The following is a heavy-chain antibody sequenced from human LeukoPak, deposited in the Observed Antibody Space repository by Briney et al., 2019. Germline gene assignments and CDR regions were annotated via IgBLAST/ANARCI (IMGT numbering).Heavy chain of an antibody. D-gene: IGHD3-10*01. Sequence: PGGSLRLSCAASGFTFSSYAMSWVRQAPGKGLEWVGRVKSKTDGGTTDYAEPVKGRFTVSRDDSKNTLYLEMNSLKTEDTAVYYCTASHYYGSGSPTFDYWGQGTLVTVSS. CDR1: GFTFSSYA. V-gene: IGHV3-15*01. J-gene: IGHJ4*02. CDR2: VKSKTDGGTT. CDR3: TASHYYGSGSPTFDY.